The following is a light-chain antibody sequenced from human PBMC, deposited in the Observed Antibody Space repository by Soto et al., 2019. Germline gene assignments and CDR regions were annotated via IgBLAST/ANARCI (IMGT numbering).Light chain of an antibody. CDR2: EVS. CDR1: GSDVGGYDF. CDR3: SSYRGYYTRV. J-gene: IGLJ1*01. V-gene: IGLV2-14*01. Sequence: QSVLTQPASVSGSPGQSITISCTGTGSDVGGYDFVSWYQQHPGKAPKLLIYEVSRRPSGVSNRFSGSKSGNRASLTISGLQAEDEAYYYCSSYRGYYTRVFGTGTKLTVL.